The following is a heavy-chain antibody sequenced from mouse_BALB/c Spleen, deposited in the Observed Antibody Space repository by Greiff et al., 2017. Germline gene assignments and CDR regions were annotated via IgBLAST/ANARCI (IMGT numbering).Heavy chain of an antibody. CDR1: GFSLTSYG. CDR3: ACSSPFAY. D-gene: IGHD1-1*01. CDR2: IWSGGST. Sequence: VKLMESGPGLVQPSQSLSITCTVSGFSLTSYGVHWVRQSPGKGLEWLGVIWSGGSTDYNAAFISRLSISKDNSKSQVFFKMNSLQANDTAIYYCACSSPFAYWGQGTLVTVSA. V-gene: IGHV2-2*02. J-gene: IGHJ3*01.